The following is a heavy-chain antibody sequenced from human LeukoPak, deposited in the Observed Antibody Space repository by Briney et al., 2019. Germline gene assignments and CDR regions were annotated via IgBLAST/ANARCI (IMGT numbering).Heavy chain of an antibody. V-gene: IGHV3-64*01. CDR2: ISSNGGST. J-gene: IGHJ4*02. Sequence: GGSLRLSCAASGFTFSSYAMHWVRQAPGKGLEYVSAISSNGGSTYYANSVKGRFTISRDNSKNTLYLQMGSLRAEDMAVYYCARELLGIAVAGKGGYFDYWGQGTLVTVSS. CDR3: ARELLGIAVAGKGGYFDY. D-gene: IGHD6-19*01. CDR1: GFTFSSYA.